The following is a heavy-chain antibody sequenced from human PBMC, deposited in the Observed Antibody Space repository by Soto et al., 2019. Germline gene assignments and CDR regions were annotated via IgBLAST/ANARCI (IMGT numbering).Heavy chain of an antibody. CDR3: FAAAVGTSRWFDP. V-gene: IGHV3-7*02. CDR1: GFSLSNYW. J-gene: IGHJ5*02. Sequence: EVQLVESGGDLVQPGGSLRLSCAASGFSLSNYWLNWVRQVPGKGLEWVANIDPNGNEKKYVDSVKGRFTISRDNAKNSLYLQMNSLGVEDTAVYYCFAAAVGTSRWFDPWGQGTLVTVSS. D-gene: IGHD6-13*01. CDR2: IDPNGNEK.